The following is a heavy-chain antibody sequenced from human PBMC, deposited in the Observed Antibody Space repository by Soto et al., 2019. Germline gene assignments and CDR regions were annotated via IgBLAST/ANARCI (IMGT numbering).Heavy chain of an antibody. J-gene: IGHJ4*02. D-gene: IGHD2-2*02. CDR2: ISAYNGNT. Sequence: QVQLVQSGAEVKKPGASVKVSCKASGYYFTSYGISWVRQAPGQGLEWMGWISAYNGNTNYAQNLQGRVTMTTDTSTSTAYMELRRLRSDDTAVYYFARDHCSITSCYSAVDYWGQGTLVTVSS. V-gene: IGHV1-18*04. CDR1: GYYFTSYG. CDR3: ARDHCSITSCYSAVDY.